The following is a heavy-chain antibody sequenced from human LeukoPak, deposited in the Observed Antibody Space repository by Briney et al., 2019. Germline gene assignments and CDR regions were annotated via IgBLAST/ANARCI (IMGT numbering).Heavy chain of an antibody. V-gene: IGHV4-59*01. CDR3: ASIGIRPYYFDY. CDR1: GGSISSYY. D-gene: IGHD2-15*01. J-gene: IGHJ4*02. CDR2: IYYSGST. Sequence: SETLSLTCTVSGGSISSYYWSWIRQPPGKGLEWIGYIYYSGSTNYNPSLKSRVTISVDTSKNQFSLKLSSVTAADTAVYYCASIGIRPYYFDYWGQGTLVTVSS.